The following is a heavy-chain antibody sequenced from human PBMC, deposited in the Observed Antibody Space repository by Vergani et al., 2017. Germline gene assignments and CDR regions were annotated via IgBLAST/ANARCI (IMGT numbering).Heavy chain of an antibody. V-gene: IGHV3-30-3*01. Sequence: QVQLVESGGGVVQPGRSLRLSCAASGFTFSSYAMHWVRQAPGKGLEWVAVISYDGSNKYYADSVKGRFTISRDNAKNSLYLQMNSLRAEDTAVYYCARAPSDTWYYYYMDVWGKGTTVTVS. CDR3: ARAPSDTWYYYYMDV. J-gene: IGHJ6*03. CDR2: ISYDGSNK. D-gene: IGHD5-18*01. CDR1: GFTFSSYA.